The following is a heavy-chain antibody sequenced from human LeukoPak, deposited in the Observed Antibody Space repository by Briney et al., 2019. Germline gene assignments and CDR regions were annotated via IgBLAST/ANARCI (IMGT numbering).Heavy chain of an antibody. J-gene: IGHJ4*01. CDR2: INGNGGST. Sequence: PGGSLRLSCAASGFTFSSYVMSWVRQAPGKGLEWVSGINGNGGSTYYADSVKGRFTISRDNSKSTLYLQVNSLRAEDTAVYYCTIGPRQKRELNTYWGHGTLVTVSS. D-gene: IGHD1-7*01. CDR3: TIGPRQKRELNTY. V-gene: IGHV3-23*01. CDR1: GFTFSSYV.